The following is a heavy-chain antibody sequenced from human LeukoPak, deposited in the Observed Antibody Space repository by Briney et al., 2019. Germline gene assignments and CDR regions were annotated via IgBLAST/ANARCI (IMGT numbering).Heavy chain of an antibody. Sequence: ASVKVSCKASGYTFTSYYMHWVRQAPGQALEWMGIINPSGGSTSYAQKFQGRVTMTRYMSTSTDYMELSSLRSEDTAVYYCARDNSVEDTAWWFDPWGQGTLVTVSS. CDR3: ARDNSVEDTAWWFDP. CDR1: GYTFTSYY. J-gene: IGHJ5*02. V-gene: IGHV1-46*01. CDR2: INPSGGST. D-gene: IGHD4-23*01.